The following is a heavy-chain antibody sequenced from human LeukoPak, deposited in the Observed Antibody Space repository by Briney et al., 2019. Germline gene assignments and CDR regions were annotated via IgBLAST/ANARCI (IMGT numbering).Heavy chain of an antibody. Sequence: SVKVSCKASGGTFSSYTISWVRQAPGQGLEWMGRIIPILGIANYAQKFQGRVTITADKSTSTAYLELSSMRSEDTAVYYCARDRGRRYYDSSGYQPFDYWGQGTLVTVSS. J-gene: IGHJ4*02. V-gene: IGHV1-69*04. CDR2: IIPILGIA. D-gene: IGHD3-22*01. CDR3: ARDRGRRYYDSSGYQPFDY. CDR1: GGTFSSYT.